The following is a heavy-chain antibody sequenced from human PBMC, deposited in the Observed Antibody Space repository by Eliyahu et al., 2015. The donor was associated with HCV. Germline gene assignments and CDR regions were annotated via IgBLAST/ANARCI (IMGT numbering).Heavy chain of an antibody. CDR3: ARDLAGSLGTSFDF. J-gene: IGHJ4*02. Sequence: QVQLVQSGAEVKKPGASVKVSCKASGNIFTXYYIXWLRQAPGQGPEWMAWINPNSGDTHYAQQFQDRVTLTRDTSIRTAYMEMSGLISDDTAVYYCARDLAGSLGTSFDFWGQGTLVTVSS. V-gene: IGHV1-2*02. CDR2: INPNSGDT. D-gene: IGHD2-21*01. CDR1: GNIFTXYY.